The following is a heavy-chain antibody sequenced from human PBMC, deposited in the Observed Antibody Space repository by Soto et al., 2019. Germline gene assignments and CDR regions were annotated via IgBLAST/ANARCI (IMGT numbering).Heavy chain of an antibody. CDR3: ARTPQQWLVYWYFDL. CDR2: ISSSSSYI. CDR1: GFTFSSYS. D-gene: IGHD6-19*01. V-gene: IGHV3-21*01. Sequence: PGGSLRLSCAASGFTFSSYSMNWVRQAPGKGLEWVSSISSSSSYIYYADSVKGRFTISRDNAKNSLYLQMNSLRAEDTAVYYCARTPQQWLVYWYFDLWGRGTLVTVS. J-gene: IGHJ2*01.